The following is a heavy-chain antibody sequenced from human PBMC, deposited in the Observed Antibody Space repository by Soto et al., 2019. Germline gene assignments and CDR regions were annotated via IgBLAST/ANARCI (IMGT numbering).Heavy chain of an antibody. CDR1: GYTFTNYA. CDR2: INTGTGNT. D-gene: IGHD3-9*01. J-gene: IGHJ4*02. Sequence: QVKLVQSGAEVKKPGASVKVSCKASGYTFTNYALHWVRQAPGQRLEWMGWINTGTGNTQYSQNFQDRVTITRDTAATTAYMELSSLRSEDTAVYYCARGASESGYSHLDYWGRGTLVTVSS. V-gene: IGHV1-3*04. CDR3: ARGASESGYSHLDY.